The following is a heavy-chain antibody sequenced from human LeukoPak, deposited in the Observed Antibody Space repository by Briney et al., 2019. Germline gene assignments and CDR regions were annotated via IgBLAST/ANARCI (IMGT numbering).Heavy chain of an antibody. CDR2: IKSKTDGGTT. J-gene: IGHJ4*02. Sequence: GGSLRLSCAASGFTFSNAWMSWVRQAPGKGREWVGRIKSKTDGGTTDYAAPVKGRFTISRDDSKNTLYLQMNSLKTEDTAVYYCTTDLFHDYLFDYWGQGTLVTVSS. V-gene: IGHV3-15*01. CDR1: GFTFSNAW. CDR3: TTDLFHDYLFDY. D-gene: IGHD4/OR15-4a*01.